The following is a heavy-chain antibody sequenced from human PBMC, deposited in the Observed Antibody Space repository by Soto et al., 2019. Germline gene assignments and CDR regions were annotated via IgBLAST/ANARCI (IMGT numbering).Heavy chain of an antibody. CDR3: ARGPPIFY. J-gene: IGHJ4*02. V-gene: IGHV4-30-2*01. CDR1: GGSISSGGYS. Sequence: QLQLQESGSKLVKPSQTLSLTCAVSGGSISSGGYSWSWIRQPPGKGLEWIGYIYHSVSTCYNPSLKSRVTISVDRSKNQFSLKLSSVTAADTAVYYCARGPPIFYLGQGTLVTVSS. CDR2: IYHSVST. D-gene: IGHD3-9*01.